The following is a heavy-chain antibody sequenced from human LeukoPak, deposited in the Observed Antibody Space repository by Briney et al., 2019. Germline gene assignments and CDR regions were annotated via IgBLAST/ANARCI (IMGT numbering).Heavy chain of an antibody. CDR1: GFTFSSYW. CDR3: ARVYYYDSSGHSYYFDY. Sequence: PGGSLRLSCAASGFTFSSYWMSWVRQAPGKGLEGVANIKQDGSEKYYVDSVKGRFTISRDNAKNSLYLQMNSLRAEDTAVYYCARVYYYDSSGHSYYFDYWGQGTLVTVSS. J-gene: IGHJ4*02. CDR2: IKQDGSEK. D-gene: IGHD3-22*01. V-gene: IGHV3-7*04.